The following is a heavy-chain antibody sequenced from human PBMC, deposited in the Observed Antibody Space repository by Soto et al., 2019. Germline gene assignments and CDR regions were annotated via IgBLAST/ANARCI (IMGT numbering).Heavy chain of an antibody. CDR2: ISGSGGST. CDR3: AKDWKPYYYDSSGYPPRWLEHYFDY. J-gene: IGHJ4*02. Sequence: PGGSLRLSCAASGFTFSSYSMSWVRQAPGKGLEWVSAISGSGGSTYYADSVKGRFTISRDNSKNTLYLQMNSLRAEDTAVYYCAKDWKPYYYDSSGYPPRWLEHYFDYWGQGTLVTVSS. D-gene: IGHD3-22*01. CDR1: GFTFSSYS. V-gene: IGHV3-23*01.